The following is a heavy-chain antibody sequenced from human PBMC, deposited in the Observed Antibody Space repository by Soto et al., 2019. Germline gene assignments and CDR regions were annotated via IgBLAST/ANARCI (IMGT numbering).Heavy chain of an antibody. CDR2: IIPIFGTR. V-gene: IGHV1-69*13. Sequence: SVKVSCKASGYTFTSYGITWVRQAPGQGLEWLGRIIPIFGTRDYAQKFQGRVTITADDSTTTAYMELSSLRSDDTAVYYCAKDGGREGYFGNWFDPWGQGTLVTVSS. CDR3: AKDGGREGYFGNWFDP. D-gene: IGHD2-15*01. J-gene: IGHJ5*02. CDR1: GYTFTSYG.